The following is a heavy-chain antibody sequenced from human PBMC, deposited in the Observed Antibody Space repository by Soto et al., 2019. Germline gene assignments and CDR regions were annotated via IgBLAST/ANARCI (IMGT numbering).Heavy chain of an antibody. V-gene: IGHV1-46*01. J-gene: IGHJ4*02. Sequence: ASVKVSCKASGYTFTNYYMHWVRQAPGQGLERMGIINPSGGSTSYAQKFQGRVTMTRDTSTSTVYMELSSLRLEDTAVYYCAREWPVTSDYWGQGTLVTVSS. D-gene: IGHD4-17*01. CDR1: GYTFTNYY. CDR3: AREWPVTSDY. CDR2: INPSGGST.